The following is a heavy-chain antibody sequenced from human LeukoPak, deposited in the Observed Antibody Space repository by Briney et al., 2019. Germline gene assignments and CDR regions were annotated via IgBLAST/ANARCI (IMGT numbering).Heavy chain of an antibody. J-gene: IGHJ4*02. CDR3: ARDQVARDIVVVLTATGTIDY. Sequence: GASVKVSCKASGYTFTGYYMHWVRQAPGHGLEWMGWINPNSGDTTYAQKFQGRVTMTRDTSISTAYMELIRLGSDDTAMYYCARDQVARDIVVVLTATGTIDYWGQGTLVTVSS. CDR1: GYTFTGYY. D-gene: IGHD2-15*01. CDR2: INPNSGDT. V-gene: IGHV1-2*02.